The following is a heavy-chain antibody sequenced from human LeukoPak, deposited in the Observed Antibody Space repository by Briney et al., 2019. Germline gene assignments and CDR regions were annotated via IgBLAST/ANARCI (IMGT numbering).Heavy chain of an antibody. D-gene: IGHD1-14*01. CDR3: ARSEDLSYFDY. CDR1: GFTFDNYA. V-gene: IGHV3-9*01. J-gene: IGHJ4*02. Sequence: PGRSLRLSCAASGFTFDNYAMHWVRQAPGKGLEWVSGISRNSGSIGYADSVKGRFTISRDNAKNSLYLQMNSLRAEDTALYYCARSEDLSYFDYWGQGTLVTVSS. CDR2: ISRNSGSI.